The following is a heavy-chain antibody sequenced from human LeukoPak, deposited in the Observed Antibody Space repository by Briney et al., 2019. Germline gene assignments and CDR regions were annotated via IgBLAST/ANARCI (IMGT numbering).Heavy chain of an antibody. V-gene: IGHV1-69*05. Sequence: VASVNVSCKASGGTFSSYAISWVRQAPGQGLEWMGGIIPIFGTANYAQKFQGRVTITTDESTSTAYMELSSLSSEDTAVYYCAGGQGLSWLLGAFDIWGQGTMVTVSS. J-gene: IGHJ3*02. CDR3: AGGQGLSWLLGAFDI. D-gene: IGHD2-21*02. CDR2: IIPIFGTA. CDR1: GGTFSSYA.